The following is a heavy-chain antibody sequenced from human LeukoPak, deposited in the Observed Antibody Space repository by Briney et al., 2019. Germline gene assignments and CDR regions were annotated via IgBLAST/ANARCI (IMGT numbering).Heavy chain of an antibody. V-gene: IGHV4-30-4*01. CDR2: IYYSGST. D-gene: IGHD3-3*01. Sequence: SQTLSLTCTVPGGSISSGDYYWSWIRQPPGKGLEWIGYIYYSGSTYYNPSLKSRVTISVDTSKNQFSLKLSSVTAADTAVYYCARVGALVTIFGVVSDWGQGTLVTVSS. CDR1: GGSISSGDYY. CDR3: ARVGALVTIFGVVSD. J-gene: IGHJ4*02.